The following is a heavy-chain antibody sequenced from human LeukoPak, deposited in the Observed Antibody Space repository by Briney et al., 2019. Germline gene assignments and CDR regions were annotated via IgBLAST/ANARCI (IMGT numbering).Heavy chain of an antibody. D-gene: IGHD3-22*01. CDR3: AKGSHYYDSSGYRGFSD. CDR1: GFTFDDYA. V-gene: IGHV3-9*03. Sequence: SGGSLRLSCAASGFTFDDYAMHWVRHAPGKGLEWVSGISWNSGSIDYAYSVNGRFTNARYNAKNSLYLQMNSLRAEDMALYYCAKGSHYYDSSGYRGFSDWGQGTMVTVSS. CDR2: ISWNSGSI. J-gene: IGHJ3*01.